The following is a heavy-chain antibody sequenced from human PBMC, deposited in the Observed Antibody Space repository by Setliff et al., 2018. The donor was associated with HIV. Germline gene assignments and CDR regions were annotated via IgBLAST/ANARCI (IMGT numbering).Heavy chain of an antibody. Sequence: AASVKVSCKASAYTLSDSYIHWVRQAPGQGLEWVGRIKHNSGDTNYAQNFQSRVTMNRDTSSSTAYTSIRTTYMEFTNLKSEPPAVYYRETDHGGNSGDNWFVPWGQGTLVAVSS. CDR2: IKHNSGDT. CDR1: AYTLSDSY. D-gene: IGHD4-4*01. J-gene: IGHJ5*01. V-gene: IGHV1-2*02. CDR3: PPAVYYRETDHGGNSGDNWFVP.